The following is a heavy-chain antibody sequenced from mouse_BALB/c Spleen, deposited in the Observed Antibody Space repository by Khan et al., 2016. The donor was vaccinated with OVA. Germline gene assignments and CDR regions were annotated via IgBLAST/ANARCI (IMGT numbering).Heavy chain of an antibody. CDR2: INAYTGEP. V-gene: IGHV9-3-1*01. J-gene: IGHJ4*01. D-gene: IGHD2-10*01. CDR3: ARPTYFAYTLAY. Sequence: QIQLVQSGPELKKPGETVKISCKASGYTFTNFGMNWVKQAPGKGLEWMGWINAYTGEPTYADDFKGRFAFSLETSVSTAYLQINNLKNEDTATYFCARPTYFAYTLAYWGQGTAVTVSS. CDR1: GYTFTNFG.